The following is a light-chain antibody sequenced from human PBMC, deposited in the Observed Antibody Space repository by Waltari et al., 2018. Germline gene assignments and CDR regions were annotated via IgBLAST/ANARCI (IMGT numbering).Light chain of an antibody. CDR1: RTNIGSNY. V-gene: IGLV1-47*01. Sequence: QSVLTQPPSASGTPGQRVTISCSGSRTNIGSNYVYWYQQLSGMAPKLLIFTNNQRPSGVPDRFSGSKSCTSASLAISGLRSEDEGDYYCASWDDSLSVLLFGGGTKLTVL. J-gene: IGLJ3*02. CDR2: TNN. CDR3: ASWDDSLSVLL.